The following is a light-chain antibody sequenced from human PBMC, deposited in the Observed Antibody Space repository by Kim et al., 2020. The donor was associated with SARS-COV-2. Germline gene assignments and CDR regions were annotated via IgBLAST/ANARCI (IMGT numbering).Light chain of an antibody. Sequence: QRLTSACTGGSSTIGAGYDVHWYQQLPGTAPKPLIYGTSNRPSGVPDRFAGSKSGTSASLAITGLQAEGEADYYCQSYDSSLSGSVFGGGTQLTVL. V-gene: IGLV1-40*01. J-gene: IGLJ3*02. CDR3: QSYDSSLSGSV. CDR1: SSTIGAGYD. CDR2: GTS.